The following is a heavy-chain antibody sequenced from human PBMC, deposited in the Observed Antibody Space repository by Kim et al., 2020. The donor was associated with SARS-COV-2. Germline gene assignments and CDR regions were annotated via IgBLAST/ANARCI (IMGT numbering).Heavy chain of an antibody. D-gene: IGHD2-15*01. J-gene: IGHJ5*02. Sequence: KSRVTISIDTSKNQFSLILNSVTAADTAVYYCARGRYCSGASCPGRRFDPWGQGTLVTVSS. CDR3: ARGRYCSGASCPGRRFDP. V-gene: IGHV4-34*01.